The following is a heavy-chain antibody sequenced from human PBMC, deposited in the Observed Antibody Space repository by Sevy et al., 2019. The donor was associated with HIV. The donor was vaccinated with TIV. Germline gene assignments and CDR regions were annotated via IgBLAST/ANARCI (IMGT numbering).Heavy chain of an antibody. V-gene: IGHV3-21*01. CDR2: ISSSSTYK. D-gene: IGHD5-12*01. CDR3: ARDQKGEYSGYDGAGYYGMDV. CDR1: GFTFSIYS. Sequence: GGSLRLSCAASGFTFSIYSMNWVRQAPGKGLEWVSCISSSSTYKYYADSVKGRFTISRDNAKNSLYLQMNSLSAEDTAVYYCARDQKGEYSGYDGAGYYGMDVWGQGITVTVSS. J-gene: IGHJ6*02.